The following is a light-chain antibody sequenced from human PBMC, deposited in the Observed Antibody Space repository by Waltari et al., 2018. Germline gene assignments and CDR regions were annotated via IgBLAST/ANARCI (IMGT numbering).Light chain of an antibody. V-gene: IGKV3-20*01. CDR1: QSVRNNY. CDR3: QQYGISPVYT. J-gene: IGKJ2*01. CDR2: GAS. Sequence: EMVLTQSPGSLSLSPGERATLSCRASQSVRNNYLAWYQHKPGQAPRLLIYGASSRATGIPDRFSGSGSGIDFSLTITGLEPEDFAVYYCQQYGISPVYTFGQGTKLEIK.